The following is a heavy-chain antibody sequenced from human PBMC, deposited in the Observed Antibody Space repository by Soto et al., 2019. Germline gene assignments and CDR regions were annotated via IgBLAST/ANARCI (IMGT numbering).Heavy chain of an antibody. CDR2: ISYDGSNK. D-gene: IGHD3-10*01. J-gene: IGHJ6*02. CDR3: AKEVLLWSGENPRYYGMDV. V-gene: IGHV3-30*18. CDR1: GFTFSSYG. Sequence: PGGSLRLSCAASGFTFSSYGMHWVRQAPGKGLEWVADISYDGSNKYYADSVKGRFTISRDNSKNTLYLQRNSLRAEDQAVYYCAKEVLLWSGENPRYYGMDVWGQGTTVTVSS.